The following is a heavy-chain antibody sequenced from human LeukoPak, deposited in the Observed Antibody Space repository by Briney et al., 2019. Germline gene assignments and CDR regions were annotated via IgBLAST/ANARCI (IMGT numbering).Heavy chain of an antibody. D-gene: IGHD1-14*01. Sequence: KSSETLSLTCTVSGGSISSGGYYWSWIRQHPGKGLEWIGYTYYSGSTYYNPSLKSRVTISVDTSKNQFSLKLSSVTAADTAVYYCARVPRREAFDIWGQGTMVTVSS. V-gene: IGHV4-31*03. CDR2: TYYSGST. J-gene: IGHJ3*02. CDR3: ARVPRREAFDI. CDR1: GGSISSGGYY.